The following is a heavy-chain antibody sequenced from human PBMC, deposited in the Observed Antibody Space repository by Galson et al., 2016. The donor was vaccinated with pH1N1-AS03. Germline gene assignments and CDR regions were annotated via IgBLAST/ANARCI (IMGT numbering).Heavy chain of an antibody. CDR1: GFTFGSHW. CDR3: ARDRTVVAASIIYYYGMDV. D-gene: IGHD2-2*01. J-gene: IGHJ6*02. V-gene: IGHV3-7*03. CDR2: INKDGNEK. Sequence: SLRLSCAVSGFTFGSHWMSWVRQAPGKGLEWVANINKDGNEKYYVDSVKGRFAISRDNAKNSLYLQNNSLRAEDTAVYYCARDRTVVAASIIYYYGMDVWGQGTTVTVSS.